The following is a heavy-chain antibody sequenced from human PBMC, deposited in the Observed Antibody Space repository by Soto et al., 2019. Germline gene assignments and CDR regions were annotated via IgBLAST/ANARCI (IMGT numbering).Heavy chain of an antibody. J-gene: IGHJ6*02. D-gene: IGHD2-15*01. Sequence: GGSLRLSCAASGFTFSSYGMHWVRQAPGKGLEWVAVIWYDGSNKYYADSVKGRFTISRDNSKNTLYLQMNSLRAEDTAVYYCARPYCSGGSCYHNYYYYGMDVWGQGTTVTVSS. CDR2: IWYDGSNK. CDR1: GFTFSSYG. CDR3: ARPYCSGGSCYHNYYYYGMDV. V-gene: IGHV3-33*01.